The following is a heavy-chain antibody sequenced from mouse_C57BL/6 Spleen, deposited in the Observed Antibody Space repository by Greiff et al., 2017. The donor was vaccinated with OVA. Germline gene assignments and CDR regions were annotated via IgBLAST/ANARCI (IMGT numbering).Heavy chain of an antibody. Sequence: QQPGAELVKPGASVKLSCKASGYTFTSYWMQWVKQRPGQGLEWIGEIDPSDSYTNYNQKFKGKATLTVDTSSSTAYMQLSSLTSEDAAVYYCARDSDYYGNRGFAYWGQGTLVTVSA. V-gene: IGHV1-50*01. J-gene: IGHJ3*01. D-gene: IGHD2-1*01. CDR1: GYTFTSYW. CDR2: IDPSDSYT. CDR3: ARDSDYYGNRGFAY.